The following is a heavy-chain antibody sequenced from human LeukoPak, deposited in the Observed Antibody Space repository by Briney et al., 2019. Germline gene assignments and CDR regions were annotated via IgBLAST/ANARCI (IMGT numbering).Heavy chain of an antibody. D-gene: IGHD4-11*01. CDR1: GFTFSSYA. J-gene: IGHJ6*03. CDR2: ISGSGGST. Sequence: GGSLRLSCAASGFTFSSYAMSWVRQAPGKGLQWVSDISGSGGSTYYADSVKGRFTISRDNSKNTLYLQMNSLRAEDTAVYYCSKDLGYSNSNLDYYYYMDVWGKGTTVTVSS. CDR3: SKDLGYSNSNLDYYYYMDV. V-gene: IGHV3-23*01.